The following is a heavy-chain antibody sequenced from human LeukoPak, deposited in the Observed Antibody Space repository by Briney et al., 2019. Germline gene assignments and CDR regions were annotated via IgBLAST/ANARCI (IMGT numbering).Heavy chain of an antibody. Sequence: PGGSRRLSCAASGFTFSSHSMNWVRQAPGKGLEWVSSISSSSSYIYYADSVKGRFTISRDNAKNSLYLQMNSLRGEDTAVYYCARDIAVAGDDYWGQGTLVTVSS. CDR3: ARDIAVAGDDY. CDR2: ISSSSSYI. CDR1: GFTFSSHS. D-gene: IGHD6-19*01. J-gene: IGHJ4*02. V-gene: IGHV3-21*01.